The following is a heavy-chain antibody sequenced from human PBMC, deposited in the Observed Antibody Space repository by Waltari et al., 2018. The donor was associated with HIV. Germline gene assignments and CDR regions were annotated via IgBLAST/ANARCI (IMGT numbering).Heavy chain of an antibody. CDR2: IMPSVGTG. V-gene: IGHV1-69*01. CDR3: ASLPYYYDSSGYIGYFDY. Sequence: QVQLVQSGAEVKKPGSSVKVSCKASGGTFSSYAISWVRQAPGQGLAWMGGIMPSVGTGNDAQKFQDRGTITADEATSTAYMELSSLRSEDTAVYYCASLPYYYDSSGYIGYFDYWGQGTLVTVSS. CDR1: GGTFSSYA. D-gene: IGHD3-22*01. J-gene: IGHJ4*02.